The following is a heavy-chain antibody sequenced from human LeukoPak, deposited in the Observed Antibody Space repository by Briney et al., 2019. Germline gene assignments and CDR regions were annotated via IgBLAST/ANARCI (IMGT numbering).Heavy chain of an antibody. V-gene: IGHV3-30-3*01. D-gene: IGHD3-22*01. CDR1: GFTFSSYA. Sequence: GGSLRLSCAASAASGFTFSSYAFHWVRQAPGKGLEWVAVISYDGNNKYYADSVRGRLTISRDNSKSTLFLQMNSLRVEDTAVYYCATEGSVNYYYDIRGYYNHWGQGTLVTVSS. J-gene: IGHJ4*02. CDR2: ISYDGNNK. CDR3: ATEGSVNYYYDIRGYYNH.